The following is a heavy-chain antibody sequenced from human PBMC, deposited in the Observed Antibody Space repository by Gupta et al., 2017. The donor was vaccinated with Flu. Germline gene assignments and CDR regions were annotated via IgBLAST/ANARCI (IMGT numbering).Heavy chain of an antibody. CDR1: GVTFSDFA. CDR2: ISGSGGPT. J-gene: IGHJ3*02. CDR3: AKDFSYNWNLEAFDI. D-gene: IGHD1-20*01. Sequence: DVQLLESGGGLVQPGGSLRLSCAASGVTFSDFAVSWVRQTPRKGLEWVSSISGSGGPTYYADSVKGQFTISRDNSKNTLYLQMNSLRAEDTAVYYCAKDFSYNWNLEAFDIWGQGTMVTVSS. V-gene: IGHV3-23*01.